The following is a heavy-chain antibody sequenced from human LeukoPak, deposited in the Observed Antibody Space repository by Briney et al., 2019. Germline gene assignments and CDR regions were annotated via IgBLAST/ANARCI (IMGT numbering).Heavy chain of an antibody. V-gene: IGHV5-51*01. CDR1: GYSFTSYW. CDR2: IYPGDSDT. CDR3: ARRSTVTYYGMDV. J-gene: IGHJ6*02. D-gene: IGHD4-17*01. Sequence: GESLKISCKGSGYSFTSYWIGWVRQMPGEGLEWMGIIYPGDSDTRYSPSFQGQVTISADKSISTAYLQWSSLKASDTAMYYCARRSTVTYYGMDVWGQGTTVTVSS.